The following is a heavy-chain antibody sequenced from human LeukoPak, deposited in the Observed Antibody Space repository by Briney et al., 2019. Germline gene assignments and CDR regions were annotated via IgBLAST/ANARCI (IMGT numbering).Heavy chain of an antibody. Sequence: SETLSLTCAVYGGSFSGYYWSWIRQPPGKGLEWIGEINHSGSTNYNPSLKSRVTISVDTSKNQFSLKLSSVTAADTAVYYCARRPVATMSGFYYYYYYMDVWGKGTTVTISS. J-gene: IGHJ6*03. D-gene: IGHD5-12*01. CDR1: GGSFSGYY. CDR3: ARRPVATMSGFYYYYYYMDV. V-gene: IGHV4-34*01. CDR2: INHSGST.